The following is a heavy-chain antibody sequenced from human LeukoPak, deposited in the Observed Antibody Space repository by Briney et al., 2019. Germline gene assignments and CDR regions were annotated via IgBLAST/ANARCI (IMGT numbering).Heavy chain of an antibody. CDR2: IYYSGST. D-gene: IGHD2-15*01. J-gene: IGHJ4*02. Sequence: SETLSLTCTVSGGSINYYYWSWIRQPPGKGLEWIGYIYYSGSTYYNPSLKSRVTISVDTSKNQFTLKLSSVTAADTAVYYCASSGTSPTPDYWGQGTLVTVSS. V-gene: IGHV4-30-4*01. CDR1: GGSINYYY. CDR3: ASSGTSPTPDY.